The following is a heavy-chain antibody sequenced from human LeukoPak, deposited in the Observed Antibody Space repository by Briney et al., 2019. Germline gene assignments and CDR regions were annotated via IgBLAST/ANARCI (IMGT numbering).Heavy chain of an antibody. J-gene: IGHJ4*02. D-gene: IGHD6-13*01. CDR3: ARRETTAGKGYFDY. Sequence: SQTLSLTCDISGDSVSSNSATWNWIRQSPTRGLEWLGRTYYRSKWYNEYAESVKGRITINPDTSKNQFSLQVNSVIPEDTAVYYCARRETTAGKGYFDYWGQGSLVTVSS. CDR1: GDSVSSNSAT. V-gene: IGHV6-1*01. CDR2: TYYRSKWYN.